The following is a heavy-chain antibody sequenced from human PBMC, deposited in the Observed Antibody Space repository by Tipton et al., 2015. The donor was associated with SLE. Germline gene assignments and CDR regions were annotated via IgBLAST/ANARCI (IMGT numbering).Heavy chain of an antibody. V-gene: IGHV4-4*09. CDR1: GGSISSYY. J-gene: IGHJ4*02. D-gene: IGHD3-22*01. Sequence: TLSLTCTVSGGSISSYYWSWIRQPPGKGLEWIGYIYTSGSTNYNPSLKSRVTISVDTSKNQFSLKLSSVSAADTAVYYCARHDDSSGYSYWGQGTLVTVSS. CDR2: IYTSGST. CDR3: ARHDDSSGYSY.